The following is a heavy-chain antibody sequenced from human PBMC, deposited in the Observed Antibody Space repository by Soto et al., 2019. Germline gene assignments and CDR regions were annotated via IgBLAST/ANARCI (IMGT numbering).Heavy chain of an antibody. V-gene: IGHV1-3*01. CDR3: ARRASTVTPNWFDP. CDR2: INAGNGNT. CDR1: GYTFSSYA. Sequence: AASVKVSCKASGYTFSSYAMNWVRQAPGQRLEWMGWINAGNGNTKYSQKFQGRVTISRDTSASTAYMELSSLRSEDTAVYYCARRASTVTPNWFDPWGQGSLVTVYS. J-gene: IGHJ5*02. D-gene: IGHD4-17*01.